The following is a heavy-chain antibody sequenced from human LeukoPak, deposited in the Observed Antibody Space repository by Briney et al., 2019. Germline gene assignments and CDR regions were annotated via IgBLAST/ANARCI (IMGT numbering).Heavy chain of an antibody. J-gene: IGHJ4*02. D-gene: IGHD4-23*01. Sequence: GGALRLSCAASGFTFSSYAMSWVRQAPGKGLEWVSAITGSGGSTYYADSVKGRFTISRDNSKNTLYLQMNSLRPEDTAVYYCAKDYGDNPFDYWGQGTLVTVSS. CDR1: GFTFSSYA. V-gene: IGHV3-23*01. CDR2: ITGSGGST. CDR3: AKDYGDNPFDY.